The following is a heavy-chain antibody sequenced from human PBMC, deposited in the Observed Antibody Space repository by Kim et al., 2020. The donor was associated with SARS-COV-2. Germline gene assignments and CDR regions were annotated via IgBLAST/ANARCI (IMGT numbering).Heavy chain of an antibody. CDR3: VSDASGTYAFDI. CDR1: GGSISSNSYY. CDR2: MYYSGST. Sequence: SETLSLTCNVSGGSISSNSYYWGWIRQPPGRGLEWIGSMYYSGSTYYNPSLKSRVTISVDTSKNQFSLELSSVSAADTAVYHCVSDASGTYAFDIWGQGT. V-gene: IGHV4-39*01. D-gene: IGHD3-10*01. J-gene: IGHJ3*02.